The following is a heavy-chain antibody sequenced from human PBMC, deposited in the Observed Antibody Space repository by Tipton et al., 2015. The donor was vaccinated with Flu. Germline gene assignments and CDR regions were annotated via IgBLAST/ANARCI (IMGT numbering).Heavy chain of an antibody. CDR3: ARDTSIVVPVTRWFDP. V-gene: IGHV1-69*01. CDR1: GGTFRSSA. J-gene: IGHJ5*02. Sequence: QLVQSGAEVKKPGSSVKVSCKASGGTFRSSAISWVRQAPGQGLEWMGGIIPMFGSANYAQTFQGRATITADEFTTTVYMELSSLRSEDTALYYCARDTSIVVPVTRWFDPWGQGTLVTVSS. CDR2: IIPMFGSA. D-gene: IGHD2-2*01.